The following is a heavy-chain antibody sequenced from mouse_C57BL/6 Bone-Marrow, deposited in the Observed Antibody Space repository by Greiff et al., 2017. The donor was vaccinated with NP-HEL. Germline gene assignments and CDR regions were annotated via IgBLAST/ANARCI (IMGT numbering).Heavy chain of an antibody. CDR3: ARLYYYGGSCGDYFDY. Sequence: EVKLMESGGDLVKPGGSLKLSCAASGFTFSSYGMSWVRQTPDKRLEWVATISSGGSYTYYPDSVKGRFTISRDNAKNTLYLQMSSLKSEDTAMYYCARLYYYGGSCGDYFDYWGQGTTLTVSS. J-gene: IGHJ2*01. CDR2: ISSGGSYT. CDR1: GFTFSSYG. D-gene: IGHD1-1*01. V-gene: IGHV5-6*01.